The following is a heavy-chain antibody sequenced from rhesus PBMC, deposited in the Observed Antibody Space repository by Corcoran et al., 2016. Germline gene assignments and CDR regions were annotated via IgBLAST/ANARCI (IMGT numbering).Heavy chain of an antibody. CDR2: LAGSGGRT. D-gene: IGHD1-7*02. V-gene: IGHV4-173*01. CDR3: ARGITGTNPLDY. CDR1: GGSISRNY. J-gene: IGHJ4*01. Sequence: QLQLQESGPGLVKPSETLSLTCAVHGGSISRNYWSWIRQPPGKGREWIGRLAGSGGRTDYTPSLKSRLTISADTSKHQFSLKLSSVTAADTAVYYCARGITGTNPLDYWGQGVLVTVSS.